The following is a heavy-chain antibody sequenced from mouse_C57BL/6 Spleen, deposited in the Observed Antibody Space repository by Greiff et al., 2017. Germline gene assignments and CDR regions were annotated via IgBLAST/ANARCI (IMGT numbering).Heavy chain of an antibody. CDR2: INPSTGGT. V-gene: IGHV1-43*01. J-gene: IGHJ4*01. D-gene: IGHD2-1*01. CDR1: GYSFTGYY. CDR3: ARGKGDYAMDY. Sequence: EVHLVESGPELVKPGASVKISCKASGYSFTGYYMHWVKQSSEKSLEWIGEINPSTGGTSYNQKFKGKATLTVDKSSSTAYMQLKSLTSEDSAVYYCARGKGDYAMDYWGQGTSVTVSS.